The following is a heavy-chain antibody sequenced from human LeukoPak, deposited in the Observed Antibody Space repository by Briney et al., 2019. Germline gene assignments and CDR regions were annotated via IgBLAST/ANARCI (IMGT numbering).Heavy chain of an antibody. D-gene: IGHD1-26*01. CDR3: AREERNAFDI. CDR2: ISSSGSTI. J-gene: IGHJ3*02. Sequence: GGSLRLSCAASGFSFNYFWMSWVRQAPGKGLEWVSYISSSGSTIYYADSVKGRFTISRDNAKNSLYLQMNSLRAEDTAVYYCAREERNAFDIWGQGTMVTVSS. CDR1: GFSFNYFW. V-gene: IGHV3-11*04.